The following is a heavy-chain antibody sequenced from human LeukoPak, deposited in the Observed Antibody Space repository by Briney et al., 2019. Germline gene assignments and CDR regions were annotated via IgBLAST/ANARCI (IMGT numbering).Heavy chain of an antibody. V-gene: IGHV4-59*03. CDR1: GGSISNLY. J-gene: IGHJ4*02. Sequence: SETLSLTCTLSGGSISNLYWSWIRQPPGKGLEWIGYIYYNGDTNYNPSLKSRVTISVDTSKNQFSLKLSSVTAADTAVYYCAAYGSGKGNFDYWGQGTLVTVSS. CDR3: AAYGSGKGNFDY. D-gene: IGHD3-10*01. CDR2: IYYNGDT.